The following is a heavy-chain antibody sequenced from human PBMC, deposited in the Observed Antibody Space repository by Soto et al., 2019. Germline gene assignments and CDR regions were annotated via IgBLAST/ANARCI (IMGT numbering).Heavy chain of an antibody. D-gene: IGHD3-3*02. CDR3: AAILGMDV. CDR2: INKDGSEK. V-gene: IGHV3-7*05. J-gene: IGHJ6*02. CDR1: GFTFSNYW. Sequence: EVQLVESGGGLVQPGGSLRLSCAVSGFTFSNYWMSWVRQAPGKGLEWVANINKDGSEKYYVDSVKGRFIISRDNGKKSLYLQMNDLRAEDTAVYYCAAILGMDVWGQGTTVTVSS.